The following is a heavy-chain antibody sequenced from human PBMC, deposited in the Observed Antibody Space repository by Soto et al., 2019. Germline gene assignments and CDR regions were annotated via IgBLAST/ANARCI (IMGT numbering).Heavy chain of an antibody. D-gene: IGHD2-15*01. V-gene: IGHV3-33*01. CDR3: ARDRDGYCSGGSCYWFDP. CDR1: GFTFSSYG. J-gene: IGHJ5*02. CDR2: IWYDGRNK. Sequence: ESGGGVVQPGRSLRLSCAASGFTFSSYGMHWVRQAPGKGLEWVAVIWYDGRNKYYADSVKGRFTISRDNSKNTLYLQMNSLRAEDTAVYYCARDRDGYCSGGSCYWFDPWGQGTLVTVSS.